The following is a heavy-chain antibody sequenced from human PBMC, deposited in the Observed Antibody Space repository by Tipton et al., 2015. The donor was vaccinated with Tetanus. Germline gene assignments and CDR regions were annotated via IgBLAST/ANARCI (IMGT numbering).Heavy chain of an antibody. Sequence: LSLSCNVSGASMSSSSYYWDWIRQPPGTGLEWIGSIYYSGSSYYNPSLESRFSISLHTSQNRFSLKLTSVTAADAAVYYCARPSTTVTPRAVDVWGQGTMGTVSS. CDR1: GASMSSSSYY. V-gene: IGHV4-39*01. CDR3: ARPSTTVTPRAVDV. J-gene: IGHJ3*01. CDR2: IYYSGSS. D-gene: IGHD4-17*01.